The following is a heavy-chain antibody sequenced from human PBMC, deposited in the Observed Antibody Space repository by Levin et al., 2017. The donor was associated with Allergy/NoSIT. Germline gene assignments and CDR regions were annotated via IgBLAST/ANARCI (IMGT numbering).Heavy chain of an antibody. CDR2: ISYDGSGK. CDR1: GFPFSNYA. CDR3: AVQRSPGIVDATMGFDY. D-gene: IGHD1-26*01. J-gene: IGHJ4*02. Sequence: LSLPCAASGFPFSNYAMHWVRQAPGKGPEWVAVISYDGSGKYYADSVKGRFTISRDNSKNTLYLQVNSLKPEDTAVYYCAVQRSPGIVDATMGFDYWGQGTLVTVSS. V-gene: IGHV3-30-3*01.